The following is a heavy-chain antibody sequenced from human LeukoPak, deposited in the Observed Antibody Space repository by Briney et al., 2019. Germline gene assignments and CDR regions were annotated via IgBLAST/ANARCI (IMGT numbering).Heavy chain of an antibody. J-gene: IGHJ4*02. D-gene: IGHD3-22*01. CDR1: GFTFSSYS. CDR2: ITSSSSTI. CDR3: ARDPHDSSGYYFPLYYFDY. V-gene: IGHV3-48*01. Sequence: GGSLRLSCAASGFTFSSYSMNWVRQAPGKGLEWVSYITSSSSTIYYADSVKGRFTISRDNSKNTLYLQMNSLRAEDTAVYYCARDPHDSSGYYFPLYYFDYWGQGTLVTVSS.